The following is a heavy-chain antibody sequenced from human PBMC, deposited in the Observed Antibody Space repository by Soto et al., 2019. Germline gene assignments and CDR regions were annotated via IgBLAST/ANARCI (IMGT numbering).Heavy chain of an antibody. Sequence: PGGSLRLSCAASGFTFSRHTMHWVRQAPGKGLEWVASISYDGSNKYYADSVKGRFTISRDNSKNTLSVQMDSLRAEDTAVYYYARDRLRLGELSLLGYFDYWGQGTLVTAPQ. D-gene: IGHD3-16*02. CDR3: ARDRLRLGELSLLGYFDY. J-gene: IGHJ4*02. V-gene: IGHV3-30*04. CDR2: ISYDGSNK. CDR1: GFTFSRHT.